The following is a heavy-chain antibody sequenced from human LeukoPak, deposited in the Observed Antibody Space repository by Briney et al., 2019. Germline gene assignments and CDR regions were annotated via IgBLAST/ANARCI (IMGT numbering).Heavy chain of an antibody. Sequence: GGSLRLSCAASGFTFSSYWMSWVRQAPGKGLEWVATIRQDGSQKYYVDSVKGRFTISRDNAKNSLYLQMNSLRAEDTAVYYCAKDVAVAGTFDYWGQGTLVTVSS. V-gene: IGHV3-7*03. CDR2: IRQDGSQK. J-gene: IGHJ4*02. CDR1: GFTFSSYW. CDR3: AKDVAVAGTFDY. D-gene: IGHD6-19*01.